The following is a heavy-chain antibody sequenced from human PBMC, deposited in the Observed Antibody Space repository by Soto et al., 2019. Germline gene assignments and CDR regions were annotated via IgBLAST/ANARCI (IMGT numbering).Heavy chain of an antibody. CDR1: GGSISSGGYS. D-gene: IGHD2-2*01. V-gene: IGHV4-30-2*01. J-gene: IGHJ4*02. CDR2: IYHSGST. Sequence: SETLSLTCAVSGGSISSGGYSWSWIRQPPGKGLEWIGYIYHSGSTYYNPSLKSRVTISVDRSKNQFSLKLSSVTAADTAVYYCARAPDDCISTSCYGYFDYWGQGTLVTVSS. CDR3: ARAPDDCISTSCYGYFDY.